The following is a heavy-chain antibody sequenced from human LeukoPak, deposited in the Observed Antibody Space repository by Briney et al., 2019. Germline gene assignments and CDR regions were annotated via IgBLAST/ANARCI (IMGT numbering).Heavy chain of an antibody. CDR3: ARLSGAEAGTGGT. J-gene: IGHJ5*02. CDR2: ISHSGSS. Sequence: SETLSLTCAVSGYSISSGYFWAWIRQPPGKGLEWIGSISHSGSSYSNPSLKSRVTISVDTSKNQFTLKLKSVTAVDTAVYYCARLSGAEAGTGGTWGQGTLVTVSS. V-gene: IGHV4-38-2*01. D-gene: IGHD6-19*01. CDR1: GYSISSGYF.